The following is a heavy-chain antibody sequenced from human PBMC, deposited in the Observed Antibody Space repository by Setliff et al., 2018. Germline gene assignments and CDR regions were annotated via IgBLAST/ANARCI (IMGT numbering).Heavy chain of an antibody. Sequence: ETLSLTCSVSGGSITSRSYYWGWIRQSPGKGLEWLGTIYYRGTTYYNSSLRSRVFISTDTSKNEFSLRLSSVTAADTAVYYCVKPTWAGEVSSPFAFWFESWGQGTLVTVSS. CDR2: IYYRGTT. V-gene: IGHV4-39*01. D-gene: IGHD3-3*01. J-gene: IGHJ5*01. CDR1: GGSITSRSYY. CDR3: VKPTWAGEVSSPFAFWFES.